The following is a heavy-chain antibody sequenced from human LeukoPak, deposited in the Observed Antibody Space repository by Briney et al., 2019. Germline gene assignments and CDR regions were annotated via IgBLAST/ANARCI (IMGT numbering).Heavy chain of an antibody. D-gene: IGHD1-26*01. CDR2: IYSNGLTRGSS. V-gene: IGHV4-59*01. CDR1: GGSFSSYC. J-gene: IGHJ4*02. CDR3: AREQEYCGSYYRYYDY. Sequence: SETLSLSCTASGGSFSSYCWSWIRQPPGKGLEWIAYIYSNGLTRGSSSYNPSLKSRVTISVDTSKNQFSLKLSSVTAADTALYYCAREQEYCGSYYRYYDYGGEGTLVTVSS.